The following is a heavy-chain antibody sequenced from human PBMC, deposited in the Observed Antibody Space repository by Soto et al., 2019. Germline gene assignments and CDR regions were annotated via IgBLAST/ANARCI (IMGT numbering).Heavy chain of an antibody. CDR2: IWYDGSNK. CDR3: ARPALPDYYDSRNAFDI. D-gene: IGHD3-22*01. J-gene: IGHJ3*02. Sequence: GGTLRLSCAAAGFTVSSYGMHWVRQAPGKGLEWVAGIWYDGSNKYYADSVKGRFTISRDNSKNTLYLQMTSLRAEDTAVYYCARPALPDYYDSRNAFDIWGQGTMVNVSS. V-gene: IGHV3-33*01. CDR1: GFTVSSYG.